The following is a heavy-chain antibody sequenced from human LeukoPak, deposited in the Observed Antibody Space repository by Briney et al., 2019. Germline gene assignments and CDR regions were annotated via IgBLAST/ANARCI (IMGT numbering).Heavy chain of an antibody. Sequence: SETLSLTCTVSGGSISSSSYYWGWIRQPPGKGLEWIGSIYYSGSTYYNPSLKSRVTISVDTSKNQFSLKLSSVTAADTAVYYCAREISSGWGFDYFDYWGQGTLVTVSS. D-gene: IGHD6-19*01. J-gene: IGHJ4*02. CDR1: GGSISSSSYY. V-gene: IGHV4-39*07. CDR3: AREISSGWGFDYFDY. CDR2: IYYSGST.